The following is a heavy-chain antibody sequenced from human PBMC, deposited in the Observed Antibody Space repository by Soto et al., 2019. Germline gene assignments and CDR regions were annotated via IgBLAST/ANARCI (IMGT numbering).Heavy chain of an antibody. D-gene: IGHD2-15*01. CDR3: AKELSEVVAATRYYYYYGMDV. J-gene: IGHJ6*02. CDR2: ISFDGSNR. Sequence: GGSLRLSCAASGITLSNYGMHWVRQAPGKGLEWVAVISFDGSNRYYADSVKGRFTISKDYSKNTLDLQMHNLRAEDTAVYYCAKELSEVVAATRYYYYYGMDVWGQGTTVTVSS. V-gene: IGHV3-30*18. CDR1: GITLSNYG.